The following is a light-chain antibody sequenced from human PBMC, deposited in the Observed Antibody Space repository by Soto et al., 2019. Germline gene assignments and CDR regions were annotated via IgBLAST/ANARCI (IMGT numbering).Light chain of an antibody. CDR2: AAS. V-gene: IGKV1-39*01. CDR3: QQSYSTPPEA. J-gene: IGKJ1*01. Sequence: DIQMTQSPSSLSASVGDRVTITCRASQSISSYLNWYQQKQGKAPKLLIYAASSLQSGVPSRFSGSGSGTDFTLTISSLQPEAFATYYFQQSYSTPPEAFGQGTKVEIK. CDR1: QSISSY.